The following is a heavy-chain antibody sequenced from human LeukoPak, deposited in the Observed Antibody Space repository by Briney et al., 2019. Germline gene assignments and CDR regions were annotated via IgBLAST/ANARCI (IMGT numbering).Heavy chain of an antibody. V-gene: IGHV3-23*01. CDR2: ISGRGGST. CDR1: GFTFSSYA. Sequence: PGASLRLSCAASGFTFSSYAMSWVRQAPGKGLEWVSAISGRGGSTYYADSVKGRFTISRDNSKNTLYLQMNSLRAEDTAVYYCAKDHDVWGSYRYTVLDYWGQGTLVTVSS. J-gene: IGHJ4*02. D-gene: IGHD3-16*02. CDR3: AKDHDVWGSYRYTVLDY.